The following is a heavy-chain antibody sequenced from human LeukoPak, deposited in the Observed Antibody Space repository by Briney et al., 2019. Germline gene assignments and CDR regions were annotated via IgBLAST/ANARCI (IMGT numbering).Heavy chain of an antibody. Sequence: PGRSLRLSCAASGFTFSTYEMHWVRQAPGKGLEWVAVISHDGNDQYYGDSVKGRFTISRDNSKNALYLQMNSLRLEDTAVYYCARDRACSRTSCFNAFDVWGQGTMAIVSS. D-gene: IGHD2-2*01. CDR1: GFTFSTYE. CDR2: ISHDGNDQ. V-gene: IGHV3-30*04. J-gene: IGHJ3*01. CDR3: ARDRACSRTSCFNAFDV.